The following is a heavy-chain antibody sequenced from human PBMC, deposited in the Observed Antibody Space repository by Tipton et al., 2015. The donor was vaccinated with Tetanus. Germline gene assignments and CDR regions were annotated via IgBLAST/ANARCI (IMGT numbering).Heavy chain of an antibody. J-gene: IGHJ6*02. V-gene: IGHV1-2*02. CDR1: GYTFTGYY. CDR2: IDPNSGGT. D-gene: IGHD3-16*01. CDR3: GGERGGFIFFGLDV. Sequence: QLVQSGAEVKKPGASVKVSCKASGYTFTGYYIYWVRQAPGQGLEWMGWIDPNSGGTVYAQKFQGRVTMTRDTSISTGYMELSSLRSDDTAGYYWGGERGGFIFFGLDVWGPGTTVTVS.